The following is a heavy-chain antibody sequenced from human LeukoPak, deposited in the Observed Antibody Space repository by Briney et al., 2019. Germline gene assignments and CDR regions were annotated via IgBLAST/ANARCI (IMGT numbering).Heavy chain of an antibody. D-gene: IGHD3-10*01. CDR1: GGSFSGFY. CDR3: ERGRRGTRSYYGSKEFDY. CDR2: INHSGSN. J-gene: IGHJ4*02. Sequence: SETLSLTCAVYGGSFSGFYWSWIRQPPGKGLEWIGEINHSGSNNYNPSLKSRVTISIDTSKDQFSLKLTAVTAPDTADYYCERGRRGTRSYYGSKEFDYWGQGTLVTVSS. V-gene: IGHV4-34*01.